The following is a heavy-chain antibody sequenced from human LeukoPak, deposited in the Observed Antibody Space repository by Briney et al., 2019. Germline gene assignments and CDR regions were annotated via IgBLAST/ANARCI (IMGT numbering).Heavy chain of an antibody. CDR1: GGSISSLY. V-gene: IGHV4-59*11. D-gene: IGHD1-26*01. CDR2: IYYSGST. J-gene: IGHJ3*02. CDR3: ARVGRLAMGTATAFDI. Sequence: SETLSLTCTVSGGSISSLYWSWIRQPPGKGLEWIGYIYYSGSTGYNPSLMSRVTISVDTSKNQFSLKLSSVSAADTAVYYCARVGRLAMGTATAFDIWGQGTMVTVSS.